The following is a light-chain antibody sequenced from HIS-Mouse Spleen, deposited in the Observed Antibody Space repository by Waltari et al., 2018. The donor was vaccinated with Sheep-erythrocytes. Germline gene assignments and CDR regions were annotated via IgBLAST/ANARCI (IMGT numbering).Light chain of an antibody. CDR3: QQYYSFPYT. CDR2: AAS. Sequence: AIWMTQSPSLLSASTGDRVTISCLMSQGISSYLAWYQQKPGKAPELLIYAASTLQSGVPSRFSDSGSGTDFTLTISCLQSEDFATYYCQQYYSFPYTFGQGTKLEIK. V-gene: IGKV1D-8*02. CDR1: QGISSY. J-gene: IGKJ2*01.